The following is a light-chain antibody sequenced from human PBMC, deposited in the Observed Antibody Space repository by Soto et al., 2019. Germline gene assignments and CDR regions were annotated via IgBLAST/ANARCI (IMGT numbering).Light chain of an antibody. CDR1: QIVGSS. J-gene: IGKJ1*01. CDR2: RAS. Sequence: EVVLTQSPVTLSVSPGERPTPFCRASQIVGSSVAWYQQKPGQAPRLLIYRASARATGIPGRFSGSGSGTEFTLTISSLQSEDFAIYYCQQYYNWPPWTFGQGTKVDIK. CDR3: QQYYNWPPWT. V-gene: IGKV3-15*01.